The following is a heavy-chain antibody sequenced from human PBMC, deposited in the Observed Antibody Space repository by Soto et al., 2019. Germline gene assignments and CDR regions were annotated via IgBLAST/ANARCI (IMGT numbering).Heavy chain of an antibody. V-gene: IGHV3-33*01. D-gene: IGHD1-7*01. CDR1: GFTFSSYG. Sequence: GGSLRLSCAASGFTFSSYGMHWVRQAPGKGLEWVAVIWYDGSNKYYADSVKGRFTISRDNSKNTLYLQMNSLRAEDTAVYYCARDTPPYNWNFGLGYWGQGTLVTVSS. CDR2: IWYDGSNK. CDR3: ARDTPPYNWNFGLGY. J-gene: IGHJ4*02.